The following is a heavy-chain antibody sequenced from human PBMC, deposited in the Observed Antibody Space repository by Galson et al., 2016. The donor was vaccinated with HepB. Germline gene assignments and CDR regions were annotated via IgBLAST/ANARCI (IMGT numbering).Heavy chain of an antibody. Sequence: SVKVSCKVSGYTLTELSMQWVRQAPGKGLEWMGGFDPEDGETIYAQKFQGSITMTEDIFTNTAYMELSSLRSEDTAVYYCTTGANHLYFEYWGQGTLVTVSS. D-gene: IGHD1-14*01. J-gene: IGHJ4*02. CDR3: TTGANHLYFEY. CDR2: FDPEDGET. CDR1: GYTLTELS. V-gene: IGHV1-24*01.